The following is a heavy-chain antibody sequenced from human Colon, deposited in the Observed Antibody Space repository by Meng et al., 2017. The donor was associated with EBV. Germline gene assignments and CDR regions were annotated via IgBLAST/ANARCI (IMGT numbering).Heavy chain of an antibody. V-gene: IGHV4-61*01. D-gene: IGHD2-2*01. CDR1: GGSVSSETYY. CDR2: VSYSGGT. J-gene: IGHJ4*02. CDR3: ARAVGPDCSSTSCPFDY. Sequence: QVHLRESGPGLVNPSETLSLTCSVSGGSVSSETYYWNWIRQPPGKALGWIGYVSYSGGTNYNPSLKNRVTISVDTSKNQVSLRLSSVTAADTAVFYCARAVGPDCSSTSCPFDYWGQGTLVTVSS.